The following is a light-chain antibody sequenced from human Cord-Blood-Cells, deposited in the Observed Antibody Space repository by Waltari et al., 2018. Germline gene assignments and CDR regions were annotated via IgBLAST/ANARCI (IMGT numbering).Light chain of an antibody. CDR3: SSYTSSSTVV. Sequence: QSALTHPASVSGSPGHSIPISCTGTTSDVGGFHYVSWYQQHPGKAPKLMIYDVSNRPSGVSNRFSGSKSGNTASLTISGLQAEDEADYYCSSYTSSSTVVFGGGTKLTVL. CDR2: DVS. J-gene: IGLJ2*01. V-gene: IGLV2-14*01. CDR1: TSDVGGFHY.